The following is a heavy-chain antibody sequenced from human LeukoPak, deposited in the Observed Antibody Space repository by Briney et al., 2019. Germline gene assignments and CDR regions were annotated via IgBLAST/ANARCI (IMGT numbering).Heavy chain of an antibody. CDR2: ISGSGGAT. D-gene: IGHD6-13*01. CDR3: AKTPYSSDWYGYWFDP. CDR1: GFTFGNFA. V-gene: IGHV3-23*01. Sequence: SGGSLRLSCAASGFTFGNFAMSWVRQAPGKGLEWVPSISGSGGATYYVDSVKGRFTISRDNSKNTLYLQMNSLRAEDTAVYYCAKTPYSSDWYGYWFDPWGQGTLVTVSS. J-gene: IGHJ5*02.